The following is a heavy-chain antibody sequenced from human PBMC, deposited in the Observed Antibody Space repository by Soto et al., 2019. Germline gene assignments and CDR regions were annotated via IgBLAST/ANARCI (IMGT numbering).Heavy chain of an antibody. CDR3: ARDIKVVVPAAISYYYYGMDV. CDR1: GYTFTSYA. V-gene: IGHV1-3*01. Sequence: ASVKVSCKASGYTFTSYAMHWVRQAPGQRLEWMGWINAGNGNTKYSQKFQGRVTITRDTSTSTAYMELRSLRSDDTAVYYCARDIKVVVPAAISYYYYGMDVWGQGTTVTVSS. D-gene: IGHD2-2*02. J-gene: IGHJ6*02. CDR2: INAGNGNT.